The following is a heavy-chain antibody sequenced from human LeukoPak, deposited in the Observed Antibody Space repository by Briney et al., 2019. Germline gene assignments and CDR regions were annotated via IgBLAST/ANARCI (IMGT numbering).Heavy chain of an antibody. CDR1: GFTFSSYE. J-gene: IGHJ4*02. D-gene: IGHD5-12*01. CDR2: ISSSGSTI. Sequence: QPGGSLRLSCAASGFTFSSYEMNWVRQAPGKGLEWVSYISSSGSTIYYADSVKGRFTISKDIPKNSLYLQMNSLRTEDTAVYYCVKDRGGYVKYKTFESWGQGTLVTVSS. CDR3: VKDRGGYVKYKTFES. V-gene: IGHV3-48*03.